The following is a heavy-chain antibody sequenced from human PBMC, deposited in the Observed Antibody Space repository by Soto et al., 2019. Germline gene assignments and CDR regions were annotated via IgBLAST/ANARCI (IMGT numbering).Heavy chain of an antibody. CDR2: ISAYNGHT. V-gene: IGHV1-18*04. CDR1: GYTFKNYG. CDR3: ARTPAAGDY. J-gene: IGHJ4*02. Sequence: QVQLVQSGAEVKKPEASVKVSCKTSGYTFKNYGITWVRQAPGQGLEWMGWISAYNGHTNYAQKLQGRVTMTADTSTRTAYMELRSLRSDDTAVYYCARTPAAGDYWGQGTLVTVSS. D-gene: IGHD6-13*01.